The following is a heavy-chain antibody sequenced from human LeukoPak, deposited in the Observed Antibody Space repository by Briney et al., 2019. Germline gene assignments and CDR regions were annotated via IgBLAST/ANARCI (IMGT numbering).Heavy chain of an antibody. CDR1: GYTFTSYG. D-gene: IGHD3-3*01. J-gene: IGHJ5*02. CDR3: ARVNTIFGVVTYNWFDP. V-gene: IGHV1-18*01. Sequence: GSVKVSCKASGYTFTSYGISWVRQAPGQGLEWMGWISAYNGNTNYAQKLQGRVTMTTDTSTSTAYMELRSLRSDDTAVYYCARVNTIFGVVTYNWFDPWGQGTLVTVSS. CDR2: ISAYNGNT.